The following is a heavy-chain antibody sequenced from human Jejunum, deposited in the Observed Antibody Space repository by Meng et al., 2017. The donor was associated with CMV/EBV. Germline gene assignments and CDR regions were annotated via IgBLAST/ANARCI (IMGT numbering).Heavy chain of an antibody. J-gene: IGHJ4*02. Sequence: VELVGLGGGLGKPGGPLRLSCSAFGFKFSDYYMDWIRQAPGKGLEWLSFVSPGSTNINYSDTVKGRFTISRDNAKNSLSLQLNSLRAEDTAVYYCVREYWYSSDSYWGQGTLVTVSS. CDR1: GFKFSDYY. V-gene: IGHV3-11*06. D-gene: IGHD2-8*02. CDR3: VREYWYSSDSY. CDR2: VSPGSTNI.